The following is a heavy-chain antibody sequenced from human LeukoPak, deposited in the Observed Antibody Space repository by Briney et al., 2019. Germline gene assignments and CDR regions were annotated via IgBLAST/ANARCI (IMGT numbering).Heavy chain of an antibody. CDR2: INPNSGGT. CDR3: ARGDRSGWQLNWFDP. J-gene: IGHJ5*02. Sequence: GASVKVSCKASGYTFTGYYMHWVRQAPGQGLEWMGWINPNSGGTNYAQKFQGRVTMTRDTSISTAYMELSRLRSDDTAVYYCARGDRSGWQLNWFDPWGQGTLVTVSS. CDR1: GYTFTGYY. D-gene: IGHD6-19*01. V-gene: IGHV1-2*02.